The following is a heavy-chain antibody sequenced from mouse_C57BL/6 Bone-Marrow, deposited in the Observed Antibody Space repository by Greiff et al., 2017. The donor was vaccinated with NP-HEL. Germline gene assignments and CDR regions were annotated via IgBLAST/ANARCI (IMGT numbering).Heavy chain of an antibody. V-gene: IGHV1-82*01. D-gene: IGHD3-2*02. Sequence: QVQLQQSGPELVKPGASVKISCKASGYAFSSSWMDWVKQRPGKGLEWIGRIYPGDGDTNYNGKFKGKATLTADKSSSTAYMQLSSLTSEDSAVYFCARWGSGDYWGQGTTLTVSS. J-gene: IGHJ2*01. CDR1: GYAFSSSW. CDR3: ARWGSGDY. CDR2: IYPGDGDT.